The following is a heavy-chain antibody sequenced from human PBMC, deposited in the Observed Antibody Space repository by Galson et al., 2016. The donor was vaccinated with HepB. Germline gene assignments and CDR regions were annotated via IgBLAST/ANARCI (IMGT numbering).Heavy chain of an antibody. CDR3: ARETGKG. D-gene: IGHD1-1*01. CDR1: GYTFGIYG. CDR2: ISPDNGNT. V-gene: IGHV1-18*01. J-gene: IGHJ4*02. Sequence: SVKVSCKASGYTFGIYGISWVRQAPGQGLEWMGWISPDNGNTNYAPKFQGRVAMTADTSTGTAYVDLKSLTSDDTAVYYCARETGKGWGQGTLVTVSS.